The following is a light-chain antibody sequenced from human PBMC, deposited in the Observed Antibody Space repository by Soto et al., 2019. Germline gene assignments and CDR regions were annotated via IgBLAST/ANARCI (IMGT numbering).Light chain of an antibody. CDR1: SSDVGGYNY. CDR2: DVS. J-gene: IGLJ1*01. CDR3: CSYAGSYTPRV. Sequence: QSVLTQPRSVSGSPGQSVTISCTGTSSDVGGYNYVSWYQQHPGKAPKLMIYDVSKRPSGVPDRFSGSKSGNTASLTISGLQAEDEADYYCCSYAGSYTPRVFGTGTKVTVL. V-gene: IGLV2-11*01.